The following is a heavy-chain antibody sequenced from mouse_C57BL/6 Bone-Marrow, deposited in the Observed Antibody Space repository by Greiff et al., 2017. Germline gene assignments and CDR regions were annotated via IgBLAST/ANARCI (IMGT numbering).Heavy chain of an antibody. J-gene: IGHJ4*01. CDR2: ISSGSSTI. CDR1: GFTFSDYG. CDR3: ARKRAMDY. Sequence: EVKLVESGGGLVKPGGSLKLSCAASGFTFSDYGMHRVRQAPEKGLEWVAYISSGSSTIYYADTVKGRFTISRDNAKNTLFLQMTSLRSEDTAMYYCARKRAMDYWGQGTSVTVSS. V-gene: IGHV5-17*01.